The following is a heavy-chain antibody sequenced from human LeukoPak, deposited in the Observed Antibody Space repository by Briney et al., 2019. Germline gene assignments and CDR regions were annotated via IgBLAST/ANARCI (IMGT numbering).Heavy chain of an antibody. CDR3: ATSLVPAAIPVGGWFDP. V-gene: IGHV1-69*06. CDR1: GGTFSSYA. Sequence: ASVKVSCKASGGTFSSYAISWVRQAPGQGLEWMGGIIPIFGTANYAQKFQGRVTMTEDTSTDTAYMELSSLRSEDTAVYYCATSLVPAAIPVGGWFDPWGRGTLVTVSS. D-gene: IGHD2-2*02. J-gene: IGHJ5*02. CDR2: IIPIFGTA.